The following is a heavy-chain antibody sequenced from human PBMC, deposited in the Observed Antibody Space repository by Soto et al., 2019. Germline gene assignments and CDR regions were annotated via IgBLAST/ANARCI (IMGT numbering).Heavy chain of an antibody. D-gene: IGHD3-10*01. Sequence: SETLSLTCTVSCGSISSGGYYWSWIRQHPGKGLEWIGYIYYSGSTYYNPSLKSRVTISVDTSKNQFSLKLSSVTAADTAVYYCARLNNYYGSGSLDYWGQGTLVTVSS. J-gene: IGHJ4*02. CDR3: ARLNNYYGSGSLDY. V-gene: IGHV4-31*02. CDR2: IYYSGST. CDR1: CGSISSGGYY.